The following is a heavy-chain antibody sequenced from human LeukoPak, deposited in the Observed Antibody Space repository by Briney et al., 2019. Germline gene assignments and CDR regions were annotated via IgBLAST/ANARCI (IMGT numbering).Heavy chain of an antibody. Sequence: PGGSLRLSCAASGFTFSSYAMSWVRQAPGKGLEWVSAISASAGRTYYADSVKGRFTISRDNSKNTLYLQMNSLRAEDTAVYYCAKDGDDYIWGSYRQDAFDIWGQGTMVTVSS. CDR3: AKDGDDYIWGSYRQDAFDI. CDR2: ISASAGRT. V-gene: IGHV3-23*01. D-gene: IGHD3-16*02. J-gene: IGHJ3*02. CDR1: GFTFSSYA.